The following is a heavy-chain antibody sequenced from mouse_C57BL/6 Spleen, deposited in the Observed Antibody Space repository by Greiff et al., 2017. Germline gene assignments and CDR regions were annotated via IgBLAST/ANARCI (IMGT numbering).Heavy chain of an antibody. CDR2: IYPGSGSP. D-gene: IGHD1-1*01. J-gene: IGHJ1*03. CDR3: ARMSTTEVATDCYFDV. Sequence: VQLQQPGAELVKPGASVKMSCKASGYTFTSYWITWVKQRPGQGLEWIGDIYPGSGSPNYNEKLKSKATLTVDTSSSTAYMQRSSLTSEDSAVYYCARMSTTEVATDCYFDVWGTGTTVTVAS. CDR1: GYTFTSYW. V-gene: IGHV1-55*01.